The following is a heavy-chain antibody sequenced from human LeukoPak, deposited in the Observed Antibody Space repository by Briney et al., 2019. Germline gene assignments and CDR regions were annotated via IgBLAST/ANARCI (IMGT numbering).Heavy chain of an antibody. CDR3: ARGMQQLYHFDS. J-gene: IGHJ4*02. V-gene: IGHV4-59*01. CDR1: GGSISSYY. CDR2: IYYSGST. Sequence: SETLSLTCAVSGGSISSYYWSWLRQPPGKGLEWIGYIYYSGSTNYNPSLKGRVTISVDTSKNQFSLKLLSVTAADTAVYYCARGMQQLYHFDSWGRGTLVTVSS. D-gene: IGHD6-13*01.